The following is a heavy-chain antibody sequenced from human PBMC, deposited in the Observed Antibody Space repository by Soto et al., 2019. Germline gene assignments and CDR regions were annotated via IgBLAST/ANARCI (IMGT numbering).Heavy chain of an antibody. Sequence: PGGSLRLSCAGSGFTFRNSEMFWVRQAPGKGLEWVSKINYSGSNIYYSKSVKGRFTISRDNAKNSLYLQMNRLTDEDTAIYFCASEASCGADCYFFEYWGPGTLVTVSS. D-gene: IGHD2-21*02. CDR1: GFTFRNSE. V-gene: IGHV3-48*03. J-gene: IGHJ4*02. CDR3: ASEASCGADCYFFEY. CDR2: INYSGSNI.